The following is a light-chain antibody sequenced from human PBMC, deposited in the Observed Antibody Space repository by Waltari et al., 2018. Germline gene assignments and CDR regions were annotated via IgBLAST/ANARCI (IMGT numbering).Light chain of an antibody. CDR1: QNISNW. Sequence: DIQMTKSTSTLSASVGDRITITCRASQNISNWLGWYQHKPGKAPKILIYKASTLDSGVPSRFSGSGSGTEFTLTISGLQPDDFATYYCQQYNSDSRTFGQGTKVEL. J-gene: IGKJ1*01. CDR3: QQYNSDSRT. V-gene: IGKV1-5*03. CDR2: KAS.